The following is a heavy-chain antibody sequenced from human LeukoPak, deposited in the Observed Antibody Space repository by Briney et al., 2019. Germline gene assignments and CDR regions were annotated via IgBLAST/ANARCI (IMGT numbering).Heavy chain of an antibody. CDR2: MNPNSGNT. CDR1: GYTFTSYD. J-gene: IGHJ4*02. CDR3: ARDRTTMIRGIYPGDY. V-gene: IGHV1-8*03. Sequence: ASVKVSCKASGYTFTSYDINWVRQATGQGLEWMGWMNPNSGNTGYAQKFQGRVTITRNTSKSTAYMELSSLRSEDTAVYYCARDRTTMIRGIYPGDYWGQGTLVTVSS. D-gene: IGHD3-10*01.